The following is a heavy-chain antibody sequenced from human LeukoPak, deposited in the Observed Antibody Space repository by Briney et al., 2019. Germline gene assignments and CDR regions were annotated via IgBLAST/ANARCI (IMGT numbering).Heavy chain of an antibody. Sequence: PSETLSLTCAVYGGSFSGYYWNWIRQPPGKGLEWIGEINHGGDTNYNPSLKSRVTISVDTSKKQFSLKVRSVTAAETAVYYCARAEIELQWFGECKPKWFDYWGQGTLVTVSS. CDR3: ARAEIELQWFGECKPKWFDY. CDR2: INHGGDT. V-gene: IGHV4-34*01. D-gene: IGHD3-10*01. CDR1: GGSFSGYY. J-gene: IGHJ4*02.